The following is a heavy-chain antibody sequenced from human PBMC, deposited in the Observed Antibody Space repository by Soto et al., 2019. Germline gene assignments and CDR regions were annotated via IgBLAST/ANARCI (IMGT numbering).Heavy chain of an antibody. CDR1: GFSFSSYW. Sequence: PGGSLRLSCAASGFSFSSYWMSWVRQAPGKGLEWVANIKQDGSEKYYVDSVKGRFTISRDNAKNSLYLQMNSLRAEDTAVYYCARGESDVVVVAAEVHSTVLQYYFDCWGQGTLVTVSS. CDR3: ARGESDVVVVAAEVHSTVLQYYFDC. V-gene: IGHV3-7*01. J-gene: IGHJ4*02. CDR2: IKQDGSEK. D-gene: IGHD2-15*01.